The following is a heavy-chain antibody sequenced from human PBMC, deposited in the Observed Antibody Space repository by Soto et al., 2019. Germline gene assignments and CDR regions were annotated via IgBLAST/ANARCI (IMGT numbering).Heavy chain of an antibody. D-gene: IGHD3-10*01. V-gene: IGHV3-30*18. CDR3: AKAADREFDY. J-gene: IGHJ4*02. Sequence: QVQLVESGGTVAQPGRSLRLSCAASGFTFSTYGMHWVRQAPGKGLEWVAVISNDGNYKYYADSVKGRFTISRDNSKNTLFLHMNSLSAEDTAVYYCAKAADREFDYWGQGTLVTVSS. CDR1: GFTFSTYG. CDR2: ISNDGNYK.